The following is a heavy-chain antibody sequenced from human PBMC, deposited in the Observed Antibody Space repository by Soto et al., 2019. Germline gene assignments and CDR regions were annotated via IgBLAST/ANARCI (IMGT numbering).Heavy chain of an antibody. V-gene: IGHV4-39*01. CDR3: GRVMIGTSRHTDSDY. J-gene: IGHJ4*02. Sequence: SETLSLTCSVSGASISSRDYYWGWIRQTPGKGLEWIGNIDYNGVTYYNPSLKSRVTVSKDTPKNQFSLKVASVTAADTAIYYCGRVMIGTSRHTDSDYWGQGTQVTVS. CDR1: GASISSRDYY. CDR2: IDYNGVT. D-gene: IGHD2-2*01.